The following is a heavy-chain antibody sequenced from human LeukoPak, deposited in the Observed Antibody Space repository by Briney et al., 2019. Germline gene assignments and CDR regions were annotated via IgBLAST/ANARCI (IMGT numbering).Heavy chain of an antibody. CDR1: GLTFSTYW. D-gene: IGHD6-19*01. CDR3: ARLGGWYGPDY. Sequence: GGSLRLSCGASGLTFSTYWMSWVRQAPGKGLEWVADINLDGSEKSYVDSVKGRFTISRDNAKNSLFLQMNSLRAEDTAVYYCARLGGWYGPDYWGQGTLVIVSS. CDR2: INLDGSEK. V-gene: IGHV3-7*01. J-gene: IGHJ4*02.